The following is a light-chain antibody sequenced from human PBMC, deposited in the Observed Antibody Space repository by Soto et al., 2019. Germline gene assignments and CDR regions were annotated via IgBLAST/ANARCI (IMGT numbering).Light chain of an antibody. CDR3: QQHNSSPWT. V-gene: IGKV1-5*01. J-gene: IGKJ1*01. CDR2: DAS. Sequence: DIQMTQSPSTLSASVGDRVTITCRASQSISDWLAWFQHKPGKAPKVLIYDASTLESGVPSRFSCSGSGTEFTLTISSLQPEDSATYYCQQHNSSPWTFGQGTRVEIK. CDR1: QSISDW.